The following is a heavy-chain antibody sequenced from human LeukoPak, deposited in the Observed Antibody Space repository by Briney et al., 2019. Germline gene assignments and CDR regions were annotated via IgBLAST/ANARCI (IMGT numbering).Heavy chain of an antibody. CDR1: GGSISSSSYY. CDR2: IYYSGST. V-gene: IGHV4-39*07. J-gene: IGHJ6*03. D-gene: IGHD3-10*01. CDR3: ARVFGGWFGELSTTAFQYYMDV. Sequence: SETLSLTCTVSGGSISSSSYYWGWIRQPPGKGLEWIGSIYYSGSTYYNPSLKSRVTISVDTSKNQFSLKLSSVTAADTAAYYCARVFGGWFGELSTTAFQYYMDVWGKGTTVTVSS.